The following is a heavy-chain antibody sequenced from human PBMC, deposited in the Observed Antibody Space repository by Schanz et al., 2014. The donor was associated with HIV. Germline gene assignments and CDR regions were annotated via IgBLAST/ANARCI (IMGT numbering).Heavy chain of an antibody. CDR1: GFTFSSYG. J-gene: IGHJ6*02. CDR3: ASDGSGSYLTLSLLYYGMDV. D-gene: IGHD3-10*01. Sequence: QVQLVESGGGVVQPGRSLRLSCAASGFTFSSYGMHWVRQAPGKGLEWVAVIWYDGSNKYYADSVKGRFTISRDNSKNTLYLQMNSLRAEDTAVYYCASDGSGSYLTLSLLYYGMDVWGQGTTVTVSS. V-gene: IGHV3-33*01. CDR2: IWYDGSNK.